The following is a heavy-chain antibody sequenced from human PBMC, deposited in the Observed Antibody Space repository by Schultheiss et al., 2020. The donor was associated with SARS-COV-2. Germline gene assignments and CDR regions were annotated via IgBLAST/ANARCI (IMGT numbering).Heavy chain of an antibody. V-gene: IGHV4-34*01. D-gene: IGHD6-6*01. CDR2: INHSGST. Sequence: SETLSLTCTVSGGSISSYYWSWIRQPPGKGLEWIGEINHSGSTNYNPSLKSRVTISVDTSKNQFSLKLSSVTAADTAVYYCASAESIAARPRWFDPWGQGTLVTVSS. J-gene: IGHJ5*02. CDR3: ASAESIAARPRWFDP. CDR1: GGSISSYY.